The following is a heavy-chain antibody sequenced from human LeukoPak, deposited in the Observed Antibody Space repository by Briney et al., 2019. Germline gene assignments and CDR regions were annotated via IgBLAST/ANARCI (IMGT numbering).Heavy chain of an antibody. D-gene: IGHD3-22*01. V-gene: IGHV4-59*01. CDR1: GGSISSYY. J-gene: IGHJ5*02. CDR2: IYYSGST. CDR3: ATLVFSGSGYYGNWFDP. Sequence: SETLSLTCTVSGGSISSYYWSWIRQPPGKGLEWIGYIYYSGSTNYNPSLKSRVTISVDTSKNQFSLKLSSVTAADTAVYYCATLVFSGSGYYGNWFDPWGQGTLATVSS.